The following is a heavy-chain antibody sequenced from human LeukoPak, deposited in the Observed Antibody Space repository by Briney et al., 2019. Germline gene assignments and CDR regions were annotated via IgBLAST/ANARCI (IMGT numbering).Heavy chain of an antibody. J-gene: IGHJ4*02. CDR2: IIPIFGTA. CDR1: GGTFSSYA. CDR3: ARGEWLRSGQSFDY. Sequence: SVKVSCKASGGTFSSYAISWVRQAPGQGLEWMGGIIPIFGTANYAQKFQGGVTITADESTSTAYMELSSLRSEDTAVYYCARGEWLRSGQSFDYWGQGTLVTVSS. V-gene: IGHV1-69*13. D-gene: IGHD5-12*01.